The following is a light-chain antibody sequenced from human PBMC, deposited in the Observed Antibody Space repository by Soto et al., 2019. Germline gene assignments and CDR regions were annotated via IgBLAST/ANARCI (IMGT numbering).Light chain of an antibody. Sequence: EIGMTQSPATLSVSPGERATLSCRASQSVSRNLAWYQQKPGQPPRLLIYDASTRATGVPARFGGSGSGTEFTLTISGLQSEDFAVYYCQQYGDWPPDTFGQGTKVDIK. CDR2: DAS. V-gene: IGKV3-15*01. CDR3: QQYGDWPPDT. CDR1: QSVSRN. J-gene: IGKJ2*01.